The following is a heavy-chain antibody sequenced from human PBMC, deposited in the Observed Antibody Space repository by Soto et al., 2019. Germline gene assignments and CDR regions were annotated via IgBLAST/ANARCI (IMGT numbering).Heavy chain of an antibody. V-gene: IGHV3-21*01. CDR2: ISSTSAYI. J-gene: IGHJ5*02. CDR1: GFTFRSFT. D-gene: IGHD6-13*01. Sequence: GGSLRLSCAASGFTFRSFTMNWVRQAPGKGLEWVSTISSTSAYIYYTAALRGRFTISRDNAKNSLHLQMNSLRAEDTAVYYCTRDASRDSSARGWFDPWGPGTLVTVSS. CDR3: TRDASRDSSARGWFDP.